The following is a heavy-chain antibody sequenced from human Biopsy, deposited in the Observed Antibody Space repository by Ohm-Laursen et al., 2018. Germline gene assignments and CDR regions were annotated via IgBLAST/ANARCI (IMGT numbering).Heavy chain of an antibody. D-gene: IGHD4-23*01. V-gene: IGHV4-59*11. CDR2: ISYTGYT. Sequence: SETLSLTCTVSGGPFTGHYWSWIRQPPGKGLEWIGHISYTGYTSYNASLKSRVTISVDTSRNHFSLRLSSLTAADTAVYYCARGSNDFGGLYFPRWGQGTLLTVPS. CDR1: GGPFTGHY. J-gene: IGHJ4*02. CDR3: ARGSNDFGGLYFPR.